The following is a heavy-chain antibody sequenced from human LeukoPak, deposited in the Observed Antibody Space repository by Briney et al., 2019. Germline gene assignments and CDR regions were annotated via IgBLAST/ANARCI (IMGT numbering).Heavy chain of an antibody. V-gene: IGHV3-53*01. D-gene: IGHD2-21*01. CDR2: IASGGNT. CDR3: ARSKMWPPSFDY. Sequence: PGGSLRLSCAAAGFPISTNYMSWVRQAPGKGLEWVSLIASGGNTYYADSVKGRVALSRDNSKNTIYLQMNSLRAEDTAVYFCARSKMWPPSFDYWGQGTPVTVSS. J-gene: IGHJ4*02. CDR1: GFPISTNY.